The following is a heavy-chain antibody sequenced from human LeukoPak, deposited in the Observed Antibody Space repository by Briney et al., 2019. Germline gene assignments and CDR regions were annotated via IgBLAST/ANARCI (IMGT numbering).Heavy chain of an antibody. CDR2: FYHSGGI. CDR1: GGSISSYY. J-gene: IGHJ5*02. V-gene: IGHV4-59*01. CDR3: ARGASSGWNHWFDP. Sequence: PSETLSLTCTVSGGSISSYYWHWIRQPPGKGLEWVGHFYHSGGINTNPSLKGRVTISIDTSKNQISLNLRSVTAADTAVYYCARGASSGWNHWFDPWGQGTLVTVSS. D-gene: IGHD1-26*01.